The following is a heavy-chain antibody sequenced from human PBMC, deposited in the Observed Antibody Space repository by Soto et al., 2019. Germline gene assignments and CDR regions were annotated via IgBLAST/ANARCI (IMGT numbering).Heavy chain of an antibody. CDR1: GFAFNNYG. J-gene: IGHJ4*02. CDR2: LCQSDYT. V-gene: IGHV3-21*01. CDR3: AREDSIIISAVSEF. D-gene: IGHD3-22*01. Sequence: ARSLRLSCTVSGFAFNNYGINWVRQAPWKGLEWDSSLCQSDYTYYSDSVKGRFAISRDSARSTVSLQMNTLRVEDTAVYYCAREDSIIISAVSEFWGQGT.